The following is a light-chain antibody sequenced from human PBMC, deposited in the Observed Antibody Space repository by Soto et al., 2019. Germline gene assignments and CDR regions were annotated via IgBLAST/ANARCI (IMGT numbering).Light chain of an antibody. CDR3: ATWDGSLHGG. V-gene: IGLV1-44*01. Sequence: QSVLTQSPSASGTPGQRVSISCSGSTSNIGTNTVSWYQHVPGTAPKLLIYSNDQRPSAVPGRFSGSKSGTSASLALSGLLAEDEADQYWATWDGSLHGGFGGGTKLTVL. CDR1: TSNIGTNT. J-gene: IGLJ2*01. CDR2: SND.